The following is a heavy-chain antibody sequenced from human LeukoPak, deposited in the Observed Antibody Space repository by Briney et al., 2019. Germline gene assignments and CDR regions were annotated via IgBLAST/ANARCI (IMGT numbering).Heavy chain of an antibody. CDR3: SRLYNGYFDY. CDR1: GFSFSSYQ. D-gene: IGHD3-10*01. V-gene: IGHV3-49*04. Sequence: PGGSLRLSCTGSGFSFSSYQMNWVRQAPEKGLEWVGLIRSKAYGGTTEYAASVKGRFTVSRDDSKSIAYLQMNSLKTEDTAVYYCSRLYNGYFDYWGQGTLVTVSS. J-gene: IGHJ4*02. CDR2: IRSKAYGGTT.